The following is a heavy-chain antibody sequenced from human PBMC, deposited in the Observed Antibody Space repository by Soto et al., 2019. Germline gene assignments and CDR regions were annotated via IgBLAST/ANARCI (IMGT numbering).Heavy chain of an antibody. CDR3: ARVPRQLTTNYDFWSGSRRGWFDP. J-gene: IGHJ5*02. CDR2: INHSGST. V-gene: IGHV4-34*01. CDR1: GGSFSSYY. Sequence: SETLSLTCAVYGGSFSSYYWSWIRQPPGKGLEWIGEINHSGSTNYNPSLKSRVTISVDTSKNQFSLKLSSVTAADTAVYYCARVPRQLTTNYDFWSGSRRGWFDPWGQGTLVTVSS. D-gene: IGHD3-3*01.